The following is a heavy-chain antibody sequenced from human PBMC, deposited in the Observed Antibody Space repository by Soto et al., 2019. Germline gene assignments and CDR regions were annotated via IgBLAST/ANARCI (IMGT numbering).Heavy chain of an antibody. CDR3: ARAPYSIAWWGFDY. CDR2: ISTDGSVT. CDR1: GLTFSSYW. V-gene: IGHV3-74*01. D-gene: IGHD6-19*01. J-gene: IGHJ4*02. Sequence: EVQLVESGGGLVQPGGSLRLSCAASGLTFSSYWMHWVRQAPGKGLVWVSRISTDGSVTTYADSVKGRFTISRDNAKNTLYLQMNSLRTEDTAVYYCARAPYSIAWWGFDYWGQRTLVTVSS.